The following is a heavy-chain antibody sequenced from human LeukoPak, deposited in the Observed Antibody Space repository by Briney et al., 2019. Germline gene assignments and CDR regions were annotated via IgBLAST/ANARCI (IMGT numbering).Heavy chain of an antibody. CDR2: INYSGST. Sequence: PSETLSLTCTVSSGSIRSNSYYWAWIRQPPGKGLEWIGSINYSGSTYYNPSLKSRVTMAVDTSKNQFSLRLSSVTAADTAVFYCARRVPYGSASYELDTWGQGTLVTVSS. D-gene: IGHD3-10*01. CDR3: ARRVPYGSASYELDT. J-gene: IGHJ5*02. CDR1: SGSIRSNSYY. V-gene: IGHV4-39*01.